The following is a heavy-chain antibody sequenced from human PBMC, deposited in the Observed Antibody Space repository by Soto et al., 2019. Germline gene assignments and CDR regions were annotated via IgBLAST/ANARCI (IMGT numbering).Heavy chain of an antibody. J-gene: IGHJ4*02. D-gene: IGHD4-17*01. CDR1: GYYFPSYW. CDR2: FYPGDSDT. V-gene: IGHV5-51*01. Sequence: PGESLKISCQGSGYYFPSYWIGWVRQMPGKGLEWMGIFYPGDSDTRYSPSSQGQVTISADRSISTAYLQWSSLKPSDTAMYYCARQGNGAEGFDYWGQGTLVTVSS. CDR3: ARQGNGAEGFDY.